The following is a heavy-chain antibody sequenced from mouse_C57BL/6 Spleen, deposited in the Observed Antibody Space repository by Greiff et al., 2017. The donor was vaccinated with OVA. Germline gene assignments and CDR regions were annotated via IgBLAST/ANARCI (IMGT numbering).Heavy chain of an antibody. D-gene: IGHD3-3*01. CDR3: ARWGGDVGYFYY. V-gene: IGHV1-64*01. Sequence: QVQLKESGAELVKPVASVKLSCKASGYTFTSYWMHWVKQRPGQGLEWIGMIHPNSGSTNYNEKFKSKATLTVDKSSSTAYMQLSSLTSEDSAVYYCARWGGDVGYFYYWGQGTTLTVSS. CDR2: IHPNSGST. J-gene: IGHJ2*01. CDR1: GYTFTSYW.